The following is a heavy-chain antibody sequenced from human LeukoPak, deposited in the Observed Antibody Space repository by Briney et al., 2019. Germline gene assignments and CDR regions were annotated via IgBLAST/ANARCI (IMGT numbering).Heavy chain of an antibody. CDR1: GGSISSSSYY. V-gene: IGHV4-39*07. J-gene: IGHJ3*02. D-gene: IGHD3-3*01. CDR3: AREQYDFWSGTVSGAFDI. CDR2: IYYSGST. Sequence: SETLSLTCTVSGGSISSSSYYWGWIRQPPGKGLEWIGSIYYSGSTYYNPSLKSRITISVDTSKNQFSLKLSSVTAADTAVYFCAREQYDFWSGTVSGAFDIWGQGTMVTVSS.